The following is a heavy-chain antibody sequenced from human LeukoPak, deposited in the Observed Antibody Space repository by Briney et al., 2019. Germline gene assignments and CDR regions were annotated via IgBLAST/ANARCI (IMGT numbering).Heavy chain of an antibody. V-gene: IGHV4-39*01. CDR2: SYYSGST. D-gene: IGHD4-17*01. Sequence: PSESLSLTCTVSVGSISSSGFYCGWIRQPPGRGLEWIVSSYYSGSTYYNPSLKSRVAISVHTSKNQFSLRLSSVSAADTAAYYCARQSGDYTYYSDYWAQGTLVTVSS. J-gene: IGHJ4*02. CDR1: VGSISSSGFY. CDR3: ARQSGDYTYYSDY.